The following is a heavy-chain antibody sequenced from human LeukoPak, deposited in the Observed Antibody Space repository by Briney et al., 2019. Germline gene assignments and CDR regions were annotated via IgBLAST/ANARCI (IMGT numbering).Heavy chain of an antibody. CDR3: VGDDDYDNGGHWVWDEAFDI. J-gene: IGHJ3*02. Sequence: GPTEKLSCGVSSHTFGIYYIRGVPRAPAQGCVCGVENSAYNGKTQYAQRLQGGVTMTKDTSTNTAYIELRSLRSDDTAVYYCVGDDDYDNGGHWVWDEAFDIWGQGTLVTVSS. D-gene: IGHD3-22*01. CDR1: SHTFGIYY. V-gene: IGHV1-18*01. CDR2: NSAYNGKT.